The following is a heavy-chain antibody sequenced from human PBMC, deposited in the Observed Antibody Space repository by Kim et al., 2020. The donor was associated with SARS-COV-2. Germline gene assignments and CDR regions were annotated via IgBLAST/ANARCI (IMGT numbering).Heavy chain of an antibody. CDR3: AAHSTEWGLGT. D-gene: IGHD1-26*01. Sequence: TDYASPVKGRLTISRDDSSNTVYLQMNGLKTEDTAVYYCAAHSTEWGLGTWGQGSLVTVYS. J-gene: IGHJ5*02. V-gene: IGHV3-15*01. CDR2: T.